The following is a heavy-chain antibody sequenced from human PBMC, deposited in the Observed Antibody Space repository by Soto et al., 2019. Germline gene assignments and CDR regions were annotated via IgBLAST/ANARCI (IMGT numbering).Heavy chain of an antibody. CDR1: GGSISSGDYY. D-gene: IGHD1-20*01. Sequence: QVQLQESGPGLVKPSQTLSLTCTVSGGSISSGDYYWSWIRQPPGKGLEWIGYIYYSGSTYYNPSLKCRGTLSADTSKHQFSLKLSTVTAADTAVYYCARDNVNRYNGHYDYFYGMDVWGQGTTVTVSS. J-gene: IGHJ6*02. CDR3: ARDNVNRYNGHYDYFYGMDV. CDR2: IYYSGST. V-gene: IGHV4-30-4*01.